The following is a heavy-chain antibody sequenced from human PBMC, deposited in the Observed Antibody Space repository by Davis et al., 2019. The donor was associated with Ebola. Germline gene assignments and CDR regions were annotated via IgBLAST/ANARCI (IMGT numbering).Heavy chain of an antibody. CDR2: ISAYNGNT. CDR1: GYTFTSYA. J-gene: IGHJ4*02. V-gene: IGHV1-18*01. D-gene: IGHD3-9*01. CDR3: ARVSYDILTGSYYFDY. Sequence: ASVQVSCKASGYTFTSYAMHWVRQAPGQRLEWMGWISAYNGNTNYAQKLQGRVTMTTDTSTSTAYMELRSLRSDDTAVDYCARVSYDILTGSYYFDYWGQGTLVTVSS.